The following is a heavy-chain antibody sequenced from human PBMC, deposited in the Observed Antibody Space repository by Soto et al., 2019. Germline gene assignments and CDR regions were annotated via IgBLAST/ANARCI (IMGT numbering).Heavy chain of an antibody. V-gene: IGHV3-23*01. CDR2: ISGSGDST. CDR1: GFTFSSYA. Sequence: EVQLLESGGGLVQPGGSLRLSRAASGFTFSSYAMSWVRQAPGRVLEWVSSISGSGDSTYYADSVKCWFTISRDNSKNLLYLELYRLRAEDPALYYCARDSLAYVVIEGTFYWGQGTLLTVSS. D-gene: IGHD2-15*01. CDR3: ARDSLAYVVIEGTFY. J-gene: IGHJ4*02.